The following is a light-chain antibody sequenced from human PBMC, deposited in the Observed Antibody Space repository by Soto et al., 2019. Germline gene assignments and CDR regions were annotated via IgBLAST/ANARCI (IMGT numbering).Light chain of an antibody. Sequence: DIVMTQTPLSSPVTLGQPASISCRSSQSLVHSDGNTYLSWLQQRPGQPPRLPIYKISNRFSGVPDRVSGSGAGTDFTMKISRGDGKDVGVYYCMQATQFPWTFGQGTKVEI. CDR2: KIS. J-gene: IGKJ1*01. V-gene: IGKV2-24*01. CDR3: MQATQFPWT. CDR1: QSLVHSDGNTY.